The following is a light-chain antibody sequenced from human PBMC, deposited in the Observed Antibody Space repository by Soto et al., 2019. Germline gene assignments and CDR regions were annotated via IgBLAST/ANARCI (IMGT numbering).Light chain of an antibody. CDR1: RSLLHRSGKTY. CDR3: QSYNTARPT. CDR2: AAS. J-gene: IGKJ5*01. V-gene: IGKV2D-29*01. Sequence: EIVMTQSPLSLSVTPGQPASISANSIRSLLHRSGKTYLYWFLQKPGQPPQLLIYAASTLPSGVPSRFSVSGSGTDFTLTISGLQPEDLATYYCQSYNTARPTFGQGTRLEIK.